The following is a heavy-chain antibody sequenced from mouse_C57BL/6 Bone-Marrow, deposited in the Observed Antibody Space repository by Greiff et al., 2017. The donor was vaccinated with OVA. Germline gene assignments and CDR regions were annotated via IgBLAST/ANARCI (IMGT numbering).Heavy chain of an antibody. D-gene: IGHD4-1*01. J-gene: IGHJ3*01. CDR2: IRLKSDNYAT. CDR3: TKLVLWFAY. V-gene: IGHV6-3*01. CDR1: GFTFSNYW. Sequence: EVQLVESGGGLVQPGGSMKLSCVASGFTFSNYWMNWVRQSPEKGLEWVAQIRLKSDNYATHYAESVKGRFTISRDDSKSSVYLQMNNLRAEDTGIYYCTKLVLWFAYWGQGTLVTVSA.